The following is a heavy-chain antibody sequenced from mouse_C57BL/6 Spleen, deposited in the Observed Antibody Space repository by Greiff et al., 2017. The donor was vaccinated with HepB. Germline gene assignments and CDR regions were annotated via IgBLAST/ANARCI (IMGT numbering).Heavy chain of an antibody. CDR1: GYTFTSYG. Sequence: QVQLQQSGAELARPGASVKLSCKASGYTFTSYGISWVKQRTGQGLEWIGEIYPRSGNTYYNEKFKGQATLTADKSSSTAYVELRSLTSEDSAVYFCARSEGNAMDYWGQGTAVTVSS. CDR3: ARSEGNAMDY. V-gene: IGHV1-81*01. J-gene: IGHJ4*01. CDR2: IYPRSGNT.